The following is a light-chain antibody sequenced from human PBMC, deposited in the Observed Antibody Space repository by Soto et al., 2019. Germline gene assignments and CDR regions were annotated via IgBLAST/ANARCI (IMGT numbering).Light chain of an antibody. J-gene: IGKJ5*01. V-gene: IGKV3-15*01. CDR2: GAS. CDR3: QQYQTWPLIT. CDR1: QSVSSN. Sequence: VMTQSAASVSVSTGERATSSCRASQSVSSNLAWYQQKPGQAPRLLIYGASTRATGIPDRFSGSGSGTEFTLTISSLQSEDFADYYCQQYQTWPLITFAQGTLLEI.